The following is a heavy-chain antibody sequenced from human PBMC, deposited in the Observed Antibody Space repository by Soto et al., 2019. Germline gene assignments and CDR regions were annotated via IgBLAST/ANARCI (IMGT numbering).Heavy chain of an antibody. V-gene: IGHV1-8*01. D-gene: IGHD2-15*01. CDR1: GYTFTSYD. CDR2: MNPNSGNT. Sequence: QVQLVQSGAEVKKPGASVKVSCKASGYTFTSYDINWVRQATGQGLEWMGWMNPNSGNTGYAQKFQGRVTMTRNTSISTAYMELSSLRSEDTAVYYCARELTTYCSGGSCYSDDAFDIWGQGTMVTVSS. CDR3: ARELTTYCSGGSCYSDDAFDI. J-gene: IGHJ3*02.